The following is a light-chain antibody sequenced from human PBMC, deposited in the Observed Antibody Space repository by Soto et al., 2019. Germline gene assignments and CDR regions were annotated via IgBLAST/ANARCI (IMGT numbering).Light chain of an antibody. CDR2: DAS. V-gene: IGLV2-14*03. J-gene: IGLJ1*01. CDR1: SSDVGRHNA. CDR3: SSYRVGGSYV. Sequence: QSALTQPASVSGSPGQSITISCSGTSSDVGRHNAVSWYQQHPGKVPQLMIYDASIRPSGISDRLSASKSGNMASLTISGLQAEDEADYYCSSYRVGGSYVFGTGTKLTVL.